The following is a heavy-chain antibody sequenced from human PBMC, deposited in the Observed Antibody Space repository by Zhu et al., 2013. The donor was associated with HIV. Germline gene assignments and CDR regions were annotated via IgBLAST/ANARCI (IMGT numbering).Heavy chain of an antibody. CDR3: ARGSGYCTSTRCSAEYFQD. CDR2: IIPIFSTA. Sequence: QVHLVQSGAEVKKPGSSVKVSCKASGGTFSNHAISWVRQAPGQGLQWMGGIIPIFSTADYAQKFQGRVTISADESTSTAYMEVSSLRSEDTAVYYCARGSGYCTSTRCSAEYFQDWGQGTLVTVSS. D-gene: IGHD2-2*03. J-gene: IGHJ1*01. V-gene: IGHV1-69*01. CDR1: GGTFSNHA.